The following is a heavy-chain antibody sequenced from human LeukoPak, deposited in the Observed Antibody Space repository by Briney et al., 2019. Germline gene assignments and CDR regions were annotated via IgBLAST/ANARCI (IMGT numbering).Heavy chain of an antibody. D-gene: IGHD5-18*01. J-gene: IGHJ4*01. Sequence: SVKVSCKAAGGTFSSYTISWVRQAPGQGREWMGRIIPILGIANYAHKFQGRVTITADKSTSIAYMELSSLRSEEALVSCCGIDFRVTSMVTGWYFVYRGPGALGTVSS. CDR1: GGTFSSYT. CDR3: GIDFRVTSMVTGWYFVY. CDR2: IIPILGIA. V-gene: IGHV1-69*02.